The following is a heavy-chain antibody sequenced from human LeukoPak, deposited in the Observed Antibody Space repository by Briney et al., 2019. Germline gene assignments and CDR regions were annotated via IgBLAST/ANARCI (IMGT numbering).Heavy chain of an antibody. V-gene: IGHV5-51*01. CDR2: IYLGDSDT. Sequence: GESLKISCKGSGYSFNSYWIGWVRQMPGKGLEWMGIIYLGDSDTRYSPSFQGQVTISADKSISTAYLQWSSLKASDTAMYYCARHWEYCSGGSCYQAFDYWGQGTLVTVSS. D-gene: IGHD2-15*01. CDR3: ARHWEYCSGGSCYQAFDY. J-gene: IGHJ4*02. CDR1: GYSFNSYW.